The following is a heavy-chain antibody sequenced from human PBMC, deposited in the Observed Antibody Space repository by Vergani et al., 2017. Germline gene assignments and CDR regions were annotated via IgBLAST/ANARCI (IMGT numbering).Heavy chain of an antibody. V-gene: IGHV1-69*08. CDR2: IIPILGIP. J-gene: IGHJ6*02. Sequence: QVQLVQSGAEVKKPGSSVKVSCKASGGTFSSYTVTWVRQAPGQGLEWMGRIIPILGIPNYAQKLQGRVTITADTSTNTVYMELSSLRSEDTAVYYCARDRGTRTYGLDVWGQGTTVTVSS. CDR1: GGTFSSYT. CDR3: ARDRGTRTYGLDV. D-gene: IGHD3-16*01.